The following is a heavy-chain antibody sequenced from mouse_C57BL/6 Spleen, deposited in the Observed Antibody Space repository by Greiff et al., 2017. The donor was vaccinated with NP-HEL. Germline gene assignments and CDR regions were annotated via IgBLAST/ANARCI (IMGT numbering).Heavy chain of an antibody. J-gene: IGHJ4*01. CDR2: IDPVDGGT. CDR1: GFNIKDFY. V-gene: IGHV14-1*01. Sequence: VQLQQSGAELVRPGASVMLSCTASGFNIKDFYMHWVKQRPEQGLEWIGRIDPVDGGTEYAPKLQGTATVTADTSSNTAYLQLSSLTSEDTAVYYCTTDGSSYYAMDYWGQGTSVTVSS. D-gene: IGHD1-1*01. CDR3: TTDGSSYYAMDY.